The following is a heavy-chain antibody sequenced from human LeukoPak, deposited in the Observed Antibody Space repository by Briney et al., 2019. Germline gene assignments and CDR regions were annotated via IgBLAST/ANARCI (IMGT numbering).Heavy chain of an antibody. CDR2: IYTSGST. CDR3: ARDRRLYCTGGVCYFDAFDI. J-gene: IGHJ3*02. Sequence: PSETLSLTCTVSGGSISSYYWSWIRQPAGKGLEGIGRIYTSGSTNYNPSLKSRVTMSVDTSKNQFSLKLSSVTAADTAVYYCARDRRLYCTGGVCYFDAFDIWGQGTMVTVSS. D-gene: IGHD2-8*02. V-gene: IGHV4-4*07. CDR1: GGSISSYY.